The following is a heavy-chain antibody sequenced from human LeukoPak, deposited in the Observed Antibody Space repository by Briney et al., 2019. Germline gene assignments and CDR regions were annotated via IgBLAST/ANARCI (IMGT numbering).Heavy chain of an antibody. CDR2: IKQDGTEK. CDR1: GFNFSSYW. V-gene: IGHV3-7*01. D-gene: IGHD3-3*01. J-gene: IGHJ5*01. CDR3: AKDYGDFWSAASNWFDS. Sequence: GGSLRLSCAAAGFNFSSYWMTWVRQAPGKGLEWVANIKQDGTEKYYVDSVKGRFTISRDNSKNTLYLQMNSLRPEDTAVYYCAKDYGDFWSAASNWFDSWGQGTLVTVSS.